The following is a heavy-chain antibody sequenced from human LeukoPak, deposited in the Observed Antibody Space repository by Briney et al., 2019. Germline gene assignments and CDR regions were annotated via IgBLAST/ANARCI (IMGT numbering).Heavy chain of an antibody. Sequence: PSETLSLTCNVSGVSISSSSYYWGWIRQPPGKGLEWIGSIYSSGSTYYNSSLKSRVTISIDTSKNQVSLKMSSVTAADTAVYYCAASSSDYCNWFDPWGQGTLVTVSS. J-gene: IGHJ5*02. D-gene: IGHD6-13*01. V-gene: IGHV4-39*07. CDR1: GVSISSSSYY. CDR3: AASSSDYCNWFDP. CDR2: IYSSGST.